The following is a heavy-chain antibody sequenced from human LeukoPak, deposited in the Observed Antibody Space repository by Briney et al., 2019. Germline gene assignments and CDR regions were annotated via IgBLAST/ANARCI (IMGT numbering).Heavy chain of an antibody. D-gene: IGHD3-10*01. Sequence: GASVKVSCKASGYTFTGYYMHWVRQAPGQGLEWMGWINPNSGGTNYAQKFQGMVTMTRDTSISTAYMELSRLRSDDTAVYYCARTPFYYGSGSPFDYWGQGTLVTVPS. J-gene: IGHJ4*02. CDR2: INPNSGGT. V-gene: IGHV1-2*02. CDR1: GYTFTGYY. CDR3: ARTPFYYGSGSPFDY.